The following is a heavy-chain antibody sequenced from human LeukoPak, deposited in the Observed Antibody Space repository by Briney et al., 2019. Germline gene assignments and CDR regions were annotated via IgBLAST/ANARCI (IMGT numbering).Heavy chain of an antibody. J-gene: IGHJ4*02. V-gene: IGHV1-46*01. Sequence: ASVKVSCKASGYTFTSYYMHWVRQAPGQGLEWMGIINPSGGSTSYAQKFQGRVTTTRDTSTSTVYMELSSLRSEDTAVYYCARGRNYYGSGSYYKSFDYWGQGTLVTVSS. D-gene: IGHD3-10*01. CDR3: ARGRNYYGSGSYYKSFDY. CDR2: INPSGGST. CDR1: GYTFTSYY.